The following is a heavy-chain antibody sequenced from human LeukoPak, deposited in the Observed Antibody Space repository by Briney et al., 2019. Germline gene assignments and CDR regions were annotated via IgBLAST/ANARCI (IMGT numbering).Heavy chain of an antibody. CDR1: GGSISSSNW. CDR2: IYYSGSA. D-gene: IGHD6-19*01. V-gene: IGHV4-4*02. Sequence: SGTLSLTCAVSGGSISSSNWWSWVRQPPGKGLEWIGYIYYSGSANYNPSLKSRVTISVDTSKNQFSLKLSSVTAADTAVYYCARHRGIAVAGYIIDYWGQGTLVTVSS. CDR3: ARHRGIAVAGYIIDY. J-gene: IGHJ4*02.